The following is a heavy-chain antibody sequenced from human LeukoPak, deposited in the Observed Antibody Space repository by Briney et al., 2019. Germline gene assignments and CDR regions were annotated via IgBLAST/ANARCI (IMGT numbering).Heavy chain of an antibody. Sequence: SETLSLTCTVSGGSISSNSYYWGWIRQPPGKGREWIGSIYYSWSTYYNPSVKRRVTISVDKSKNQFSLKLVAVTAADSVVYYCAGREGGYRFDYWGQGTLVTVSS. D-gene: IGHD3-22*01. CDR1: GGSISSNSYY. J-gene: IGHJ4*02. CDR2: IYYSWST. CDR3: AGREGGYRFDY. V-gene: IGHV4-39*01.